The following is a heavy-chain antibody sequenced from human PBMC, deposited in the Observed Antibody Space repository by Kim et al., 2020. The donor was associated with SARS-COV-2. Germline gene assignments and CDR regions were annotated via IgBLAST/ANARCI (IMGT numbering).Heavy chain of an antibody. Sequence: GGSLRLSCGGSGFTFSSYWMSWVRQAPGRGLEWVGNIKEDGSEQYYVDSVKGRFTISRDNAENSLFLQMNSLRAEDTAVYYCARGRGSYYVYWGQGTLVTVSS. J-gene: IGHJ4*02. CDR1: GFTFSSYW. CDR3: ARGRGSYYVY. D-gene: IGHD3-10*01. V-gene: IGHV3-7*04. CDR2: IKEDGSEQ.